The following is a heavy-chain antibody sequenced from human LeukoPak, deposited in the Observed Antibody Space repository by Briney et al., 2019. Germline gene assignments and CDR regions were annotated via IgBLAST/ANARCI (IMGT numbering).Heavy chain of an antibody. J-gene: IGHJ5*02. V-gene: IGHV1-2*02. CDR2: INPSTGVT. CDR3: VSAYDQ. CDR1: GYRFTDSY. Sequence: ASVKVSCKASGYRFTDSYMHWVRQAPGQGFEWMGWINPSTGVTKYAKMFQGRVTLTTGASINTAYMELSGLRPADTAVYFCVSAYDQWGQGTLVTVSS.